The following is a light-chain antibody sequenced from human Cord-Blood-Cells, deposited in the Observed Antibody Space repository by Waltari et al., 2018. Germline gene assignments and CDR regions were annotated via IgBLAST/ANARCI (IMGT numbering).Light chain of an antibody. CDR3: QQSYSTPYT. CDR1: QSLSSY. Sequence: DIQITQPPSSLSASVGDRVTITCRASQSLSSYLNWYQQKPGKAPKLLIYAASSLQSGVPSRFSGSGSGTDFTLTISSLQPEDFATYYCQQSYSTPYTFGQGTKLEIK. V-gene: IGKV1-39*01. CDR2: AAS. J-gene: IGKJ2*01.